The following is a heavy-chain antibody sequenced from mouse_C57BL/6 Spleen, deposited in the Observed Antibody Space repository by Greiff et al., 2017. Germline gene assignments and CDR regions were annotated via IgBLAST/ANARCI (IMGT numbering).Heavy chain of an antibody. V-gene: IGHV1-18*01. CDR3: ARRDSTMVKGAFAY. CDR1: GYTFTDYN. J-gene: IGHJ3*01. Sequence: EVQLQQSGPELVKPGASVKIPCKASGYTFTDYNMDWVKQSHGKSLEWIGDINPNNGGTIYNQKFKGKATLTVDKSSSTAYMELRSLTSEDTAVXYCARRDSTMVKGAFAYWGQGTLVTVSA. D-gene: IGHD2-2*01. CDR2: INPNNGGT.